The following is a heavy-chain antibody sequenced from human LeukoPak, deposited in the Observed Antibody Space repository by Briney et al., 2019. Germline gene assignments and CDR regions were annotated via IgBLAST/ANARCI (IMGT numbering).Heavy chain of an antibody. D-gene: IGHD6-13*01. V-gene: IGHV3-53*04. J-gene: IGHJ4*02. CDR2: IYSGGST. CDR1: GFTVSSNY. CDR3: ARASWAAAAIEN. Sequence: GGSLRLSCAASGFTVSSNYMSWVRQAPGKGLEWVSVIYSGGSTYYGDSVKGRFTISRHNSKNTLYLQMYSLRAEDTAVYYCARASWAAAAIENWGQGTLVTVSS.